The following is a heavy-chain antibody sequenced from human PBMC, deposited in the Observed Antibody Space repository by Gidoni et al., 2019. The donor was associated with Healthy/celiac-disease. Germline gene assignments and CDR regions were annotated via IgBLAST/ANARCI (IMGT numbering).Heavy chain of an antibody. D-gene: IGHD6-19*01. V-gene: IGHV4-4*02. CDR2: IYHSGST. CDR1: GCSISSSNW. J-gene: IGHJ5*02. Sequence: QVQLQESGPGLVKPSGTLSLTCAVSGCSISSSNWWSWVRQPPGKGLEWIGAIYHSGSTNYNPSLKSRVTISVDKSKNQFALKLSAVTAADTAVYYCARGSRIAVAGGGDFFDPWGQGTLVTVAS. CDR3: ARGSRIAVAGGGDFFDP.